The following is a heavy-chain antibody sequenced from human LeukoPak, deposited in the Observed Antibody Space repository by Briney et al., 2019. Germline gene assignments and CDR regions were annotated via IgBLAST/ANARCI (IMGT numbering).Heavy chain of an antibody. D-gene: IGHD5-24*01. CDR2: IKQDGSKK. J-gene: IGHJ4*02. V-gene: IGHV3-7*04. CDR1: GLTVSSYS. CDR3: TRVGYIDEGIDY. Sequence: GGSLRLSCAASGLTVSSYSMTWVRQAPGKGLEWVANIKQDGSKKSYVDSVKGRFTISRDNAKNSLYLQMNSLRAEDTAIYYCTRVGYIDEGIDYWGQGTLVTVSS.